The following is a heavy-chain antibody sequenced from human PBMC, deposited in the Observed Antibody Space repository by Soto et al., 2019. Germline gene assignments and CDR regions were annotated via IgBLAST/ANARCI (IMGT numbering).Heavy chain of an antibody. V-gene: IGHV4-31*03. J-gene: IGHJ4*02. D-gene: IGHD3-9*01. CDR2: IYYSRST. Sequence: SETLSLTCTVSGGSISSGGYYWSWIRQHPGKGLEWIGYIYYSRSTYYNPSLKSRVTISVDTSKNQFSLKLSSVTAADTAVYYCAREPGTGYFDYWGQGTLVTVSS. CDR1: GGSISSGGYY. CDR3: AREPGTGYFDY.